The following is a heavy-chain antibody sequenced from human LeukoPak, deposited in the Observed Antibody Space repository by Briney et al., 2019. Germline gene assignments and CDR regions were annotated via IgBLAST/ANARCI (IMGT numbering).Heavy chain of an antibody. D-gene: IGHD1-14*01. V-gene: IGHV3-9*01. CDR3: VKGIDRTKPPAWGYYFDR. CDR1: GFNFDDYA. J-gene: IGHJ4*02. Sequence: PGRSLRLSCAASGFNFDDYAMHWVRQAPGKGLERVPGIGYRTGVIDHADSVKGRFTISRDNAKNSLYLQMNSLRPEDTAFYYCVKGIDRTKPPAWGYYFDRWGQGTLVTVSS. CDR2: IGYRTGVI.